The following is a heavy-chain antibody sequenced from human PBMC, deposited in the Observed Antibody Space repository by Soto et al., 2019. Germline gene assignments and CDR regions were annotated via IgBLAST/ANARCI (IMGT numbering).Heavy chain of an antibody. CDR3: ARNRGWDTLDY. J-gene: IGHJ4*02. CDR2: IKGDGSEK. CDR1: GFSFSSYW. V-gene: IGHV3-7*01. Sequence: GGSLRLSCVASGFSFSSYWMKWVRQAPGKGLETVANIKGDGSEKTYVDSVKGRITISRDNAKNSLKLKMDSQRAEDMAVYYCARNRGWDTLDYWGEGTLVTVSS. D-gene: IGHD6-19*01.